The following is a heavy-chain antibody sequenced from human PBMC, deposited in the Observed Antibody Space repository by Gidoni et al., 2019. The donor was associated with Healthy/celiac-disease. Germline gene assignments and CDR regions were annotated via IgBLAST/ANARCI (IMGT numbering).Heavy chain of an antibody. V-gene: IGHV3-33*01. CDR2: IWYDGSNK. CDR3: ARVAELLWFGESGSAVDAFDI. CDR1: GFPFRTFC. D-gene: IGHD3-10*01. Sequence: QVQLVASGGGVVQPGRSLRLSCAASGFPFRTFCMHWARQAPGKGLEWVAVIWYDGSNKYYADSVKGRFTISRDNSKNTLYLQMNSLRAEDTAVYYCARVAELLWFGESGSAVDAFDIWGQGTMVTVSS. J-gene: IGHJ3*02.